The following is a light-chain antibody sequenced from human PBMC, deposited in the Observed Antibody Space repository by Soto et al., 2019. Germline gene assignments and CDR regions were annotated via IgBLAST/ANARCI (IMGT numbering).Light chain of an antibody. J-gene: IGLJ2*01. CDR2: YTS. Sequence: QAVVTQEPSLTVSPGGTVTLTCASSTGAVTSGYYPNWFQQKPGQAPRALIYYTSNKHSWTPARSSGSLLGGKAALTLSGVQPEDEADYYCLLYYGGAVVFGGGTKLTVL. CDR3: LLYYGGAVV. CDR1: TGAVTSGYY. V-gene: IGLV7-43*01.